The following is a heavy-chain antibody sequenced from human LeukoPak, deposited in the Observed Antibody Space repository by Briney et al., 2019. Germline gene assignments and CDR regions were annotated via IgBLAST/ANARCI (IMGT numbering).Heavy chain of an antibody. Sequence: ASVKVSCKTSGYTFTGYYIHWVRQAPGQGLEWMGWINPNSGATQYAQKFQGRVTMTRDTSISTAYMELSSLRSDDTAVYYCARGAGTIYYWGQGTLVTVSS. J-gene: IGHJ4*02. CDR3: ARGAGTIYY. CDR2: INPNSGAT. D-gene: IGHD1-7*01. CDR1: GYTFTGYY. V-gene: IGHV1-2*02.